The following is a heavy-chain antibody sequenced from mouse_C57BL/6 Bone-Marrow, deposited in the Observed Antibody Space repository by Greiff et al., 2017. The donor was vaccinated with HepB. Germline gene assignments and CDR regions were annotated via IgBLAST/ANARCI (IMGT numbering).Heavy chain of an antibody. J-gene: IGHJ1*03. V-gene: IGHV1-5*01. Sequence: VQLQQSGTVLARPGASVKMSCKTSGYTFTSYWMHWVKQRPGQGLEWIGAIYPGNSDTSYNQKFKGKAKLTAVTSASTAYMELSSLTNEDSAVYYCTRRGLGNYDWYFEVWGTGTTGTVSS. CDR1: GYTFTSYW. D-gene: IGHD2-1*01. CDR3: TRRGLGNYDWYFEV. CDR2: IYPGNSDT.